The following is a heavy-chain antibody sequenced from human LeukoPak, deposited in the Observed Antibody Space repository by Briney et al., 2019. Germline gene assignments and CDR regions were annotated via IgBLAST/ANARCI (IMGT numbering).Heavy chain of an antibody. CDR3: ATGVLRYFDWWNY. Sequence: ASVKVSCKVSGYTLTELSMHWVRQAPGKGREWMGGFDPEDGETIYAQKFQGRVTMTEDTSTDTAYMELSSLRSEDTAVYYCATGVLRYFDWWNYWGQGTLVTVSS. V-gene: IGHV1-24*01. CDR2: FDPEDGET. J-gene: IGHJ4*02. CDR1: GYTLTELS. D-gene: IGHD3-9*01.